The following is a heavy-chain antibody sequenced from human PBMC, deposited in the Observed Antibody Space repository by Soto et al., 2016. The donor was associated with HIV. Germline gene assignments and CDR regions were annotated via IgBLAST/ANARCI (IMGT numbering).Heavy chain of an antibody. CDR2: IYSGGNT. J-gene: IGHJ6*02. CDR3: VRDDNYYEAYGLDV. Sequence: EVQLVESGGGLVQPGGSLRLSCAASGLTVSANYMSWVRQVPGKGLEWVSVIYSGGNTKYADSVKGRFTISRDTSKNTLYLQMDSLTAEDTAVYYCVRDDNYYEAYGLDVWGQGTTVTVSS. D-gene: IGHD3-22*01. CDR1: GLTVSANY. V-gene: IGHV3-66*01.